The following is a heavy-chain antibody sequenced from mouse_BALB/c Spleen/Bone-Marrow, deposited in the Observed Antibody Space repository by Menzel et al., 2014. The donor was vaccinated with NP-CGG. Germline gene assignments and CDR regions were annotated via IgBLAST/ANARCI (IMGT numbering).Heavy chain of an antibody. D-gene: IGHD2-4*01. J-gene: IGHJ3*01. Sequence: QVQLQQPWAELAKPGASVKMSCKASGYTFTSYWMHWVKQRPGQGLEWIGYIYPSTGYTEHNQKFKDKAIMTADKSSSTAYMQLSSLTSEDSAVYYCARDDYAYWGQGTLVTVSA. V-gene: IGHV1-7*01. CDR3: ARDDYAY. CDR2: IYPSTGYT. CDR1: GYTFTSYW.